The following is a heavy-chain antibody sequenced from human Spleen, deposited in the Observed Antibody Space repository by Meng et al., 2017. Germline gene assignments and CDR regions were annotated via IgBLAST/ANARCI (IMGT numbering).Heavy chain of an antibody. Sequence: ASVKVSCKPSGYNFPDYYIHWVRRAPGQGLEWMGRINPKSGDTHYAQKFQDRVTMTRDTSINTAYMELNRLISDDTAVYYCARGSIKGDNWFDPWGQGTLVTVSS. CDR1: GYNFPDYY. CDR2: INPKSGDT. CDR3: ARGSIKGDNWFDP. V-gene: IGHV1-2*06. D-gene: IGHD3-9*01. J-gene: IGHJ5*02.